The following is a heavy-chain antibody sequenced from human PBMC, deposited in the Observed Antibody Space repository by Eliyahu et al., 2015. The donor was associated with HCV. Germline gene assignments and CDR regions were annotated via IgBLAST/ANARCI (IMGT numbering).Heavy chain of an antibody. V-gene: IGHV4-34*01. CDR2: INHSGNT. J-gene: IGHJ4*02. D-gene: IGHD3-9*01. CDR3: ARATPYYDILTGYYPLGFDF. Sequence: QVQLQXWGAGLLKPSETLSLTCAVYGGSLSGYYWSWIRQPPGKGLEWIGEINHSGNTNYNPSLKSRVTISIDTSKNQFSLKLNSVTAADTAVYYCARATPYYDILTGYYPLGFDFWGQGTLVTVSS. CDR1: GGSLSGYY.